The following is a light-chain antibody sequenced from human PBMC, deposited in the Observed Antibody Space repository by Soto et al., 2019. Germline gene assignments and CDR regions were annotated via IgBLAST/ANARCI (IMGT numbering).Light chain of an antibody. CDR2: RNN. Sequence: QSVLTQPPSASGTPGQRVTISCSGSSSNIGTNTVSWYQQLPGTAPKLLIQRNNQRSSGVPDRFSNSKSGTSASLAISGLQSEDEADYYCAAWDDSLHGPVFGGGTQLTVL. CDR1: SSNIGTNT. CDR3: AAWDDSLHGPV. J-gene: IGLJ2*01. V-gene: IGLV1-44*01.